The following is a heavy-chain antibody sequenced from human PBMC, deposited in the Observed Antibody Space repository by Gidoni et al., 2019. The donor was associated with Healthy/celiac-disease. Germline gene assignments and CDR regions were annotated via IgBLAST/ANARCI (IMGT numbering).Heavy chain of an antibody. V-gene: IGHV1-69*12. Sequence: QVQLVQSGAEVTKPGSSVTVSCKASGAPFSSSPISCVRQAPGQGLEWMGGIIPIFGTANYAQKFQGRVTITADESTSTAYMELSILRSEDTAVYYCATHKYDSSGYYEYYFDYWGQGTLVTVSS. D-gene: IGHD3-22*01. CDR3: ATHKYDSSGYYEYYFDY. CDR1: GAPFSSSP. J-gene: IGHJ4*02. CDR2: IIPIFGTA.